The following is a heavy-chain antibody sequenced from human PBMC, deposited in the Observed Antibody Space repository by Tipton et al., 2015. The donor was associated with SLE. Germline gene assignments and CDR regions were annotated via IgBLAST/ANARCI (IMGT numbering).Heavy chain of an antibody. CDR1: DGPISNFH. CDR3: ARGGYSSGWYGDYFVY. CDR2: IYYSGST. J-gene: IGHJ4*02. D-gene: IGHD6-19*01. V-gene: IGHV4-59*01. Sequence: TLSLTCTVSDGPISNFHCSWIRQSPGKGLEWIGNIYYSGSTNYSPSLKSRVTISLDTSKTQFSLKLRSVTAADTAIYYCARGGYSSGWYGDYFVYCGQGTLVTVSS.